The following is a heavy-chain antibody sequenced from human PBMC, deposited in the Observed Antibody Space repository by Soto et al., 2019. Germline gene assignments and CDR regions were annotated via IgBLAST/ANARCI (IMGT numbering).Heavy chain of an antibody. Sequence: GGSLRLSCAASGFTFSSYTMNWVRQAPGKGLEWVSGINPSGGSIYHADSVKGRFTISRDKSKNTLDLQMNSLRAEDTAVYYCAKDRDVGGLLWGQGTLVTVSS. J-gene: IGHJ4*02. V-gene: IGHV3-23*01. D-gene: IGHD1-26*01. CDR1: GFTFSSYT. CDR2: INPSGGSI. CDR3: AKDRDVGGLL.